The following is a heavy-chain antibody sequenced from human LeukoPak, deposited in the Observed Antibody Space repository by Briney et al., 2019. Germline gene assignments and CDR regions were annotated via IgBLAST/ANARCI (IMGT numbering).Heavy chain of an antibody. V-gene: IGHV4-61*02. CDR2: IYTSGST. D-gene: IGHD6-19*01. CDR3: ARGVAVAGNYYYYYMDV. Sequence: TLSLTCTVSGGSISSGSYYWSWIRQPAGKGLEWIGRIYTSGSTNYNPSLKSRVTISVDTSKNQFSLKLSSVTAADTAVYYCARGVAVAGNYYYYYMDVWGKGTTVTISS. J-gene: IGHJ6*03. CDR1: GGSISSGSYY.